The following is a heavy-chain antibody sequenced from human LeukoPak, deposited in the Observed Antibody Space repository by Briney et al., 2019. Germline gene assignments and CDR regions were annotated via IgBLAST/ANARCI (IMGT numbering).Heavy chain of an antibody. V-gene: IGHV3-9*01. CDR3: AKGGGAGSYYYGYFDS. CDR1: GFTFDEYA. J-gene: IGHJ4*02. CDR2: ISWNGGVT. Sequence: GRSLRLSCAASGFTFDEYAMTWVRHAPGKGLEWVSGISWNGGVTGYADSVKGRFTISRDSAKNSLALQMNSLRAEDTAFYYCAKGGGAGSYYYGYFDSWGQGTLVTVSS. D-gene: IGHD3-10*01.